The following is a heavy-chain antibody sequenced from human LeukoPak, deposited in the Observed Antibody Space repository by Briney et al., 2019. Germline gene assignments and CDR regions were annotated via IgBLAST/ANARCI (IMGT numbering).Heavy chain of an antibody. D-gene: IGHD4-23*01. V-gene: IGHV4-61*02. CDR2: IYTSGST. Sequence: SETLSLTCTVSGGSISSGSYYWNWIRQPAGKGLEWIGRIYTSGSTNYNPSLKSRVTISVDASKNQFSLKLRSVTAADTAVYYCARDGDTVLTRGYYYYMDVWGKGTTVTVSS. J-gene: IGHJ6*03. CDR1: GGSISSGSYY. CDR3: ARDGDTVLTRGYYYYMDV.